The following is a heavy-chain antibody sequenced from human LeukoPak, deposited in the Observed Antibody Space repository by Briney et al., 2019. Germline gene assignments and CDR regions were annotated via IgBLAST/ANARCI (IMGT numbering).Heavy chain of an antibody. CDR2: INPNSGGT. CDR1: GYTFTAYY. Sequence: ASVKVSCKASGYTFTAYYIHCVRQAPGHGLEWMRWINPNSGGTKYAEKFQGRVTMTRDTSISTAYMEVSRLRSDDTALYYCARVWCTTTRCYYIDYWGQGTLVTVSS. J-gene: IGHJ4*02. V-gene: IGHV1-2*02. D-gene: IGHD2-2*01. CDR3: ARVWCTTTRCYYIDY.